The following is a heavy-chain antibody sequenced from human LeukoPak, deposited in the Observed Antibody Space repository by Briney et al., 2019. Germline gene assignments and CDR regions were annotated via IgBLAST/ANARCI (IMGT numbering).Heavy chain of an antibody. D-gene: IGHD3-22*01. Sequence: PGGSLRLSCAASGFTFSSYSMNWVRQAPGKGPEWVSSISSSSSYIYYADSVKGRFTISRDNAKNSLYLQMNSLRAEDTAVYYCARGSQYYDSSQDWFDPWGQGTLVTVSS. CDR2: ISSSSSYI. CDR3: ARGSQYYDSSQDWFDP. J-gene: IGHJ5*02. CDR1: GFTFSSYS. V-gene: IGHV3-21*01.